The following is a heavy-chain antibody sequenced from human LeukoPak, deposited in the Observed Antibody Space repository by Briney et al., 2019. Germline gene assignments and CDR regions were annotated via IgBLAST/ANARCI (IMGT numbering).Heavy chain of an antibody. CDR2: ISGDGDTT. J-gene: IGHJ4*02. Sequence: PGGSLRLSCAASGLTFDDYAMHWVRRAPGKGLEWVSLISGDGDTTYYADSVQGRFTISRDNNKNSLYLQMNSLRTEDTALYYCAKDYYWGQGTLVTVSS. CDR3: AKDYY. CDR1: GLTFDDYA. V-gene: IGHV3-43*02.